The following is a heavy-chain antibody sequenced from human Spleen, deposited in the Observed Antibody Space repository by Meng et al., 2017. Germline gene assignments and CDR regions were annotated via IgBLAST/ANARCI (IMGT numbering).Heavy chain of an antibody. Sequence: QVQLPGSGPGLVKPSGTLSLTCAGSGGSISGTNWWSWVRQPPGKGLEWIGEIYHSGSTNYNPSLKSRVTISVDRSENQFSLKLSSVTTADTAVYYCVGAGYYCLDLWGQGTLVTVSS. D-gene: IGHD3-16*01. J-gene: IGHJ5*02. V-gene: IGHV4-4*02. CDR2: IYHSGST. CDR1: GGSISGTNW. CDR3: VGAGYYCLDL.